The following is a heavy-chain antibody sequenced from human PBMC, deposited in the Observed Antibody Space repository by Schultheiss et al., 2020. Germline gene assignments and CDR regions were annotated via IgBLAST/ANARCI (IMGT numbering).Heavy chain of an antibody. Sequence: SETLSLTCAVYGGSFSGYYWSWIRQPPGKGLEWIGEIYHSGSTNYNPTLKSRVTISVDKSKNQFSLKLSSVTAADTAVYYCERGGICSGGSCYSYYYYYRDVWGKGTTVTVAS. CDR2: IYHSGST. CDR1: GGSFSGYY. V-gene: IGHV4-34*01. CDR3: ERGGICSGGSCYSYYYYYRDV. D-gene: IGHD2-15*01. J-gene: IGHJ6*03.